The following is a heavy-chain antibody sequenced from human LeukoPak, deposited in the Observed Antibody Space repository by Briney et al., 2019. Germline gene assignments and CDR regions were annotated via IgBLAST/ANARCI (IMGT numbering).Heavy chain of an antibody. V-gene: IGHV3-73*01. CDR1: GFTFSGST. J-gene: IGHJ4*02. D-gene: IGHD1-14*01. CDR2: IRSKANGYAT. Sequence: GGSLRLSCAASGFTFSGSTIHWVRQASGKGLEWVGRIRSKANGYATTYAASVKGRFTISRDDSKNTAYLQMNSLKTEDTAVYYCTNNQLSDWGQGTLVTVSS. CDR3: TNNQLSD.